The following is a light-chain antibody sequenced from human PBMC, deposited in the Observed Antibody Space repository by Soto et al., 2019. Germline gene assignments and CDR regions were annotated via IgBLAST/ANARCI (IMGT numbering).Light chain of an antibody. V-gene: IGKV1-39*01. J-gene: IGKJ4*01. CDR2: AAS. CDR1: QSISTY. Sequence: GDRVTITCLASQSISTYLNWYQQKPGKAPNLLIFAASTLQSGVPSRFSGSGSGTDFTLTIRSLQPEDFATYYCQQSYTAPLTFGGGTKVDIK. CDR3: QQSYTAPLT.